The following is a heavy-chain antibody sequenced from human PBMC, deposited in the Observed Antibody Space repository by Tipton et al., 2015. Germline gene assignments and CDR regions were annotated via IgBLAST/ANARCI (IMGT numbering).Heavy chain of an antibody. CDR2: VYSSGST. J-gene: IGHJ5*02. CDR1: GGSISNSY. Sequence: TLSLTCTVSGGSISNSYWTWIRQSPGRGLEWIGYVYSSGSTKYNPSFKSRVTISVDTSKSQFSLKLTSVTAADTAVYYCARGGNNWFDPWGQGTLVTVSS. D-gene: IGHD2-15*01. V-gene: IGHV4-59*01. CDR3: ARGGNNWFDP.